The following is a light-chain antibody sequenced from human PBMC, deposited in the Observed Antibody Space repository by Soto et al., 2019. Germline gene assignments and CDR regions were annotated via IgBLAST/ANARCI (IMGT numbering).Light chain of an antibody. V-gene: IGKV3-11*01. Sequence: EIVLTQSPATLSLSPGERATLSCRASQSISSYLAWYQQKPGQAPRLLIYDASNRATAIPARFSGSGSGTDFTLTISSLEPEDFAVYYCQQRNYWPITFGQGTRLXIK. CDR2: DAS. CDR1: QSISSY. J-gene: IGKJ5*01. CDR3: QQRNYWPIT.